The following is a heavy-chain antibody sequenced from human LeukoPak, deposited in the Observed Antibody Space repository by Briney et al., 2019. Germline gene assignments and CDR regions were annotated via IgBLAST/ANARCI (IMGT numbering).Heavy chain of an antibody. CDR1: GGSFSGYY. J-gene: IGHJ4*02. D-gene: IGHD3-3*02. Sequence: SETLSLTCAVYGGSFSGYYWSWIRQPPGKGLEWIGEINHSGSTNYNPSLKSRVTISRDTSTNQFSLKLASVTAADTAVYYCARSISSHLLPSFFDYWGPGTLVSVSS. CDR2: INHSGST. CDR3: ARSISSHLLPSFFDY. V-gene: IGHV4-34*01.